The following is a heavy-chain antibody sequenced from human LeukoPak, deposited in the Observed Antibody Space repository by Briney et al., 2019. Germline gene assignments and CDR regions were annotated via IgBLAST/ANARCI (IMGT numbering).Heavy chain of an antibody. CDR3: AKLPDFDQ. CDR2: IKQDGSEK. V-gene: IGHV3-7*03. CDR1: GFTFSSNY. J-gene: IGHJ4*02. D-gene: IGHD1-7*01. Sequence: GGSLRLSCAASGFTFSSNYMSWVRQAPGRGLEWVANIKQDGSEKYYVDSVKGRFTISRDNAKNSLFLQMNSLRAEDTAIYYCAKLPDFDQWGQGTLVTVSS.